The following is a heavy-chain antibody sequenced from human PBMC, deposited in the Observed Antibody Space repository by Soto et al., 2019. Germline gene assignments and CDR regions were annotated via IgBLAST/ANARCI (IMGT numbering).Heavy chain of an antibody. J-gene: IGHJ5*02. Sequence: QVQLVQSGAEVKKPGSSVKVSCKASGGTFSSYAISWVRQAPGQGLEWMGGIIPIFGTANYAQKFQGRVTITADESTSTAYMELSSLRSEDTAVYYCARADIVVVPADIYERGFWFDPWGQGTLVTVSS. CDR2: IIPIFGTA. CDR1: GGTFSSYA. D-gene: IGHD2-2*01. CDR3: ARADIVVVPADIYERGFWFDP. V-gene: IGHV1-69*01.